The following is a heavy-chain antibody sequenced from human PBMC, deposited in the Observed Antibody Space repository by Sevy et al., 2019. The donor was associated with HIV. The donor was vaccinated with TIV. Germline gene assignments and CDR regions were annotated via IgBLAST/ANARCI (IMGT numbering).Heavy chain of an antibody. Sequence: GGSLRLSCAASGFTFSSYWMHWVRQAPGKGLVWVSRINSDGSSTSYADSVKRRFTISRDNAKNTLYLQMNSLRAEDTAVYYCARGLNYYYGSASYYNYYYYGMDVWGQGTTVTVSS. V-gene: IGHV3-74*01. D-gene: IGHD3-10*01. CDR1: GFTFSSYW. J-gene: IGHJ6*02. CDR3: ARGLNYYYGSASYYNYYYYGMDV. CDR2: INSDGSST.